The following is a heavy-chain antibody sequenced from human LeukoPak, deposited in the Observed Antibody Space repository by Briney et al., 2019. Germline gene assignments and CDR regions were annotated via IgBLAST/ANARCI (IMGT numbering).Heavy chain of an antibody. CDR3: AREGSGSYYYYYMDV. CDR2: IKQDGSEK. Sequence: GGSLRLSCAASGFTFSSYWMSWVRQAPGKGLEWVANIKQDGSEKYYVDSVKGRFTISRDNAKNSLYLQMNSLRAEDTALYHCAREGSGSYYYYYMDVWGKGTTVTISS. D-gene: IGHD1-26*01. J-gene: IGHJ6*03. CDR1: GFTFSSYW. V-gene: IGHV3-7*03.